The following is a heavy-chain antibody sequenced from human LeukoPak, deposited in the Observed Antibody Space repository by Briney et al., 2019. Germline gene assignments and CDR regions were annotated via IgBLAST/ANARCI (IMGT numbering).Heavy chain of an antibody. Sequence: GGSLRLSCAASGFTFTNYAMSWVRLAPGKGLEWVSTISSSGGNTYYADSVKGRFSISRDNSKNILSLLMNSLRAEDTAVYYCANPLSHRNWFDSWAREPWSPSPQ. CDR3: ANPLSHRNWFDS. CDR1: GFTFTNYA. CDR2: ISSSGGNT. J-gene: IGHJ5*01. V-gene: IGHV3-23*01.